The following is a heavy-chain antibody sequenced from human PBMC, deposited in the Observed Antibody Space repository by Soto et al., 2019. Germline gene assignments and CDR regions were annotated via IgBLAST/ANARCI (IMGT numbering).Heavy chain of an antibody. Sequence: EVQLLESGGGLVQPGGSLRLSCATSGFTFSINALSWVRQAPVKGLEWVSAISANGKGIYYADSVRGRFSISRDNSRNTVFLHMDSLRAEDTAVYYCAKDRDYPRDQFHYWGQGTLVTVSS. J-gene: IGHJ4*02. CDR2: ISANGKGI. D-gene: IGHD2-2*01. V-gene: IGHV3-23*01. CDR1: GFTFSINA. CDR3: AKDRDYPRDQFHY.